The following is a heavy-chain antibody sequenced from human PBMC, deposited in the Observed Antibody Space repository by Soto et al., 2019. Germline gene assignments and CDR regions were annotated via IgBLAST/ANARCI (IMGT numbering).Heavy chain of an antibody. CDR2: INAGNGNT. V-gene: IGHV1-3*01. CDR1: GYTFTSYA. Sequence: ASVKVSCKASGYTFTSYAMHWVRQAPGQRLEWMGWINAGNGNTKYSQKFQGRVTITRDTSASTAYMELSSLRSEDTAVYYCEALVVPAAIYTRDYYYYGMDVWGQGTTVTVSS. CDR3: EALVVPAAIYTRDYYYYGMDV. D-gene: IGHD2-2*01. J-gene: IGHJ6*02.